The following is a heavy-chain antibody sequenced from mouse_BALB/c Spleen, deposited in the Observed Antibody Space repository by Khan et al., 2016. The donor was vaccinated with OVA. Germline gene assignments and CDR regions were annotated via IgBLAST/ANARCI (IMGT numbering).Heavy chain of an antibody. D-gene: IGHD1-1*01. J-gene: IGHJ3*01. CDR2: IDPFNGAT. Sequence: VQLQQSGPELMKPGASVKISCKASGYSFTSYYIHWVNQSHGQTLEWIGYIDPFNGATTYNQKFKGKATLTVDKSSSTAYMHLSSLTSEDSAVYYCARHGSISWFAYWGQGTLVTVSA. V-gene: IGHV1-31*01. CDR3: ARHGSISWFAY. CDR1: GYSFTSYY.